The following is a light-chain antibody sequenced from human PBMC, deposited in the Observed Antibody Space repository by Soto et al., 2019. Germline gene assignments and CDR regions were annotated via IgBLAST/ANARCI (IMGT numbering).Light chain of an antibody. V-gene: IGKV3-15*01. CDR3: QQYNNWPPTFT. CDR1: QSVSSN. Sequence: EIVMTQSPATLSVSPGETVTLSCRASQSVSSNLAWYQQKPGQAPMLLIYATSTRATGIPARFSGSGSGTEFTLAISSLQSEDFAIYYCQQYNNWPPTFTFGQGTKLEIK. CDR2: ATS. J-gene: IGKJ2*01.